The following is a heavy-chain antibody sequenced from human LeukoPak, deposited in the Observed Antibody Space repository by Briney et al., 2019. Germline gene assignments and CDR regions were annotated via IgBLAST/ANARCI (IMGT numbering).Heavy chain of an antibody. CDR3: ARTITKSRLVDY. V-gene: IGHV1-2*02. D-gene: IGHD5-12*01. CDR1: GYTFTGYY. Sequence: ASVKASCKASGYTFTGYYMHWVRQAPGQGLERMGWINPNSGGTNYAQKFQGRVTMTRDTSISTAYMELSRLRSDDTAVYYCARTITKSRLVDYWGQGTLVTVSS. J-gene: IGHJ4*02. CDR2: INPNSGGT.